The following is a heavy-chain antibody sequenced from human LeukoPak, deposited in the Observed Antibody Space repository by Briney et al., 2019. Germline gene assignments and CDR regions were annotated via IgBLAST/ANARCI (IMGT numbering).Heavy chain of an antibody. CDR1: GGSISSYY. J-gene: IGHJ4*02. CDR2: INHSGST. D-gene: IGHD4-17*01. CDR3: ARGLRKRTKSLDY. V-gene: IGHV4-34*01. Sequence: SETLSLTCTVSGGSISSYYWSWIRQPPGKGLEWIGEINHSGSTNYNPSLKSRVTISVDTSKNQFSLKLSSVTAADTAVYYCARGLRKRTKSLDYWGQGTLVTVSS.